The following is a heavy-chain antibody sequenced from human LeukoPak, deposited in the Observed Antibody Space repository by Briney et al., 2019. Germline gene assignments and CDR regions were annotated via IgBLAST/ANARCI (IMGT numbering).Heavy chain of an antibody. J-gene: IGHJ4*02. D-gene: IGHD3-3*01. CDR2: IRYDGSNK. CDR3: AKDLRDFWSGYYPGGYFDY. CDR1: GFTFSSYG. V-gene: IGHV3-30*02. Sequence: GGSLRLSCAASGFTFSSYGMHWVRQAPGKGLEWVAFIRYDGSNKYYADSVKGRFTISRDNSKNTLYLQMDSLRAEDTAVYYCAKDLRDFWSGYYPGGYFDYWGQGTLVTVSS.